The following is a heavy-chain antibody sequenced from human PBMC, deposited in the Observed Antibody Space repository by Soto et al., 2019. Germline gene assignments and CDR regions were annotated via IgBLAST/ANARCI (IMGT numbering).Heavy chain of an antibody. CDR2: ISGSGGST. CDR1: GFTFSNYW. J-gene: IGHJ6*02. V-gene: IGHV3-23*01. CDR3: AKGAPITMVGGGNYYSGMAV. Sequence: PGGSLRLSCAASGFTFSNYWMHWVRQAPGKGLEWVSAISGSGGSTYYADSVKGRFTISRDNSKNTLYLQMNSLRAEDTAVYYCAKGAPITMVGGGNYYSGMAVGGQGTTVPVSS. D-gene: IGHD3-10*01.